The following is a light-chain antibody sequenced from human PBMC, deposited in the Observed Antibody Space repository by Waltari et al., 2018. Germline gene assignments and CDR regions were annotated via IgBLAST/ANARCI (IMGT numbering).Light chain of an antibody. CDR3: QVWDSSVV. CDR2: RDS. J-gene: IGLJ2*01. V-gene: IGLV3-9*01. CDR1: NLGRKN. Sequence: SSELTQPLSVSVALGQTAKITCGGSNLGRKNVHWYQQKPGQAPVLVIYRDSSRPSGIPERFSGSNSGNTAFLTISSAQAGDEADYYCQVWDSSVVFGGGTKLTVL.